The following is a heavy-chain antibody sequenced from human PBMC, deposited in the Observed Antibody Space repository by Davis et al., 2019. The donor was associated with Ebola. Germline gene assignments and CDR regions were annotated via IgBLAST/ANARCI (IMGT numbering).Heavy chain of an antibody. J-gene: IGHJ4*02. Sequence: GESLKISCAASGFTFSSYWMSWVRQAPGKGLEWVANIKQDGSEKYYVDSVKGRFTISRDNAKNSLYLQMNSLRDEDTAVYYCARDPHGYSSSWYSDYWGQGTLVTVSS. CDR3: ARDPHGYSSSWYSDY. CDR2: IKQDGSEK. V-gene: IGHV3-7*01. D-gene: IGHD6-13*01. CDR1: GFTFSSYW.